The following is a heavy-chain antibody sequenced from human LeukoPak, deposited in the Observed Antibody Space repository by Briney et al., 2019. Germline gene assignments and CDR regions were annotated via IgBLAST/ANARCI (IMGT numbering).Heavy chain of an antibody. Sequence: GGSLRLSCAASGFTFSFAAMIWVRQGPGKGLEWVSLISASGGSTYYADSVKGRFTISRDNSKNTVYLQMNSLRAEDTALYYCAKDIQGANWGQGTLVTVSS. D-gene: IGHD5-18*01. J-gene: IGHJ4*02. CDR1: GFTFSFAA. CDR2: ISASGGST. CDR3: AKDIQGAN. V-gene: IGHV3-23*01.